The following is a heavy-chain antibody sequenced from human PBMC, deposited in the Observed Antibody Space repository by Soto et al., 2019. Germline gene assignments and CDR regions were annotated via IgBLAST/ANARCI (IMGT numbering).Heavy chain of an antibody. J-gene: IGHJ6*03. CDR3: AAGTAVGCSSTSCYRRRSYYYMDV. CDR1: GFTFTSSA. D-gene: IGHD2-2*01. CDR2: IVVGSGNT. Sequence: SVKVSCKASGFTFTSSAMQWVRQARGQRLEWIGWIVVGSGNTNYAQKFQERVTITRDMSTSTAYMELSSLRSEDTAVYYCAAGTAVGCSSTSCYRRRSYYYMDVWGKGTTVTVSS. V-gene: IGHV1-58*02.